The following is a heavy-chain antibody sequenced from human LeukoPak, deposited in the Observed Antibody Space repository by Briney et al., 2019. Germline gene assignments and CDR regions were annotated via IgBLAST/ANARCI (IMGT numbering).Heavy chain of an antibody. J-gene: IGHJ4*02. D-gene: IGHD3-3*01. CDR1: GFTFDDYA. CDR3: AKDMIFAYYDFWSGYSGLDY. CDR2: ISGDGGST. V-gene: IGHV3-43*02. Sequence: GGSLRLSCAASGFTFDDYAMHWVRQAPGKGLEWVSLISGDGGSTYYADSVKGRFTISRDNSKNSLYLQMNSLRAEDTAVYYCAKDMIFAYYDFWSGYSGLDYWGQGTLVTVSS.